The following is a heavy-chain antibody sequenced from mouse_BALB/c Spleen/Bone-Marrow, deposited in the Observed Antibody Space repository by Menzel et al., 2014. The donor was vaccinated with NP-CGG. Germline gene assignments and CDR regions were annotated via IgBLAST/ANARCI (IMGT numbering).Heavy chain of an antibody. J-gene: IGHJ4*01. Sequence: VQLQQSGAELAKPGASVKMSCKASGYTFTSYWMHWVKQRPGQGLEWIGYINPSTGYTEYNQKFKDKATLTADKSSSTAYMHLSSLTSEDSAVYYCARQITTVDYAMDYWGQGTPVTVSS. CDR3: ARQITTVDYAMDY. V-gene: IGHV1-7*01. CDR2: INPSTGYT. D-gene: IGHD1-1*01. CDR1: GYTFTSYW.